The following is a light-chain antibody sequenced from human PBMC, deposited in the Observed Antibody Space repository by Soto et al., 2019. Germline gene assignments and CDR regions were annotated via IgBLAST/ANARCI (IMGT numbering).Light chain of an antibody. V-gene: IGLV2-14*01. CDR2: EVN. Sequence: QSVLTQPVSVSGSPGQSITISCTGTSSDIGGYGYVSWYQHHPGEAPKLMIYEVNDRPSGVSNRFSGFKSGNTASLTISGLQAEDDADYYCTSYSSSGTVLFGGGTKVTVL. J-gene: IGLJ2*01. CDR3: TSYSSSGTVL. CDR1: SSDIGGYGY.